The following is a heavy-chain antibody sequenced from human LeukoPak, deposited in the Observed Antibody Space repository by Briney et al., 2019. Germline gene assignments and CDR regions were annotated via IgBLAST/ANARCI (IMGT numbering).Heavy chain of an antibody. CDR3: LTLSPRTGPVG. Sequence: GGSLRLSCAAPGFIVSSNYMTWVRQAPGEGLEWVSGIYSAGGTSYADSVKGRFAISRDNSKNTLYLQMNSLRAGDTAVYYCLTLSPRTGPVGWGQGTLVTVSS. D-gene: IGHD1-26*01. V-gene: IGHV3-53*01. CDR1: GFIVSSNY. CDR2: IYSAGGT. J-gene: IGHJ4*02.